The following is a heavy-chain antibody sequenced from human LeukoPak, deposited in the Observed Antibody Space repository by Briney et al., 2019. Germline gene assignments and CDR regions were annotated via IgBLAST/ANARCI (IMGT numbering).Heavy chain of an antibody. V-gene: IGHV4-34*01. Sequence: SETLSLTCAVYGGSFSGYYWSWIRQPPGKGLEWIGEINRSGSTNYNPSLKSRVTISVDTSKNQFSLKLSSVTAADTAVYYCARRVRGGTSDYWGQGTLVTVSS. CDR2: INRSGST. CDR3: ARRVRGGTSDY. CDR1: GGSFSGYY. D-gene: IGHD1-1*01. J-gene: IGHJ4*02.